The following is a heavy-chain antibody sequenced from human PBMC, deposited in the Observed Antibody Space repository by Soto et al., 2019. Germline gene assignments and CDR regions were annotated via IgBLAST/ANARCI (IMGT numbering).Heavy chain of an antibody. D-gene: IGHD3-3*01. CDR2: ISGSGGST. CDR1: GFTFSSYA. Sequence: GGSLRLSCAASGFTFSSYAMSWVRQAPGKGLEWVSAISGSGGSTYYADSVKGRFTISRDNSKNTLYLQMNSLRAEDTAVYYCAKVETEITIFGVVSYYYMDVWGKGTTVTVPS. V-gene: IGHV3-23*01. J-gene: IGHJ6*03. CDR3: AKVETEITIFGVVSYYYMDV.